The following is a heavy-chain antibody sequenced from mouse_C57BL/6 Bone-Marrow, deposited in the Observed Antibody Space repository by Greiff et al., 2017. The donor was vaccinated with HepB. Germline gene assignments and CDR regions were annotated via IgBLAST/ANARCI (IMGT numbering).Heavy chain of an antibody. CDR1: GFNIKDDY. V-gene: IGHV14-4*01. Sequence: EVQLQQSGAELVRPGASVKLSCTASGFNIKDDYMHWVKQRPEQGLEWIGWIDPENGDTEYASKFQGKATITADTSSNQAYLQLSSLTSEDTAVYYCTTDDGYSGYWGQGTTLTVSS. CDR3: TTDDGYSGY. J-gene: IGHJ2*01. D-gene: IGHD2-3*01. CDR2: IDPENGDT.